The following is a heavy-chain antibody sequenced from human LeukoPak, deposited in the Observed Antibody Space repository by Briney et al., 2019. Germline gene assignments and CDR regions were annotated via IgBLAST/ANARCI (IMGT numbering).Heavy chain of an antibody. V-gene: IGHV3-23*01. CDR3: AKDRASSGSYGLDV. J-gene: IGHJ6*02. CDR2: IGSDNKP. Sequence: GGSLRLSCEASGFTFSAYAMTWVRQAPGKGLEWVSSIGSDNKPHYSESVKGRFAISRDNSKNTLYLQMNSLRAEDTAVYYCAKDRASSGSYGLDVWGQGTTVTVSS. CDR1: GFTFSAYA. D-gene: IGHD6-19*01.